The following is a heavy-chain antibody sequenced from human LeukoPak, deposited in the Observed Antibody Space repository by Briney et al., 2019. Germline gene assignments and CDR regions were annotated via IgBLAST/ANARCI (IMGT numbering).Heavy chain of an antibody. CDR3: ARRYCSSTSCTLDF. J-gene: IGHJ4*02. Sequence: GGSLRLSCAASGFTFSSYEMNWVRQALGKGLEWVSYTSSSGSTTYYADSVKGRFIISRDNAKNSLYLQMNSLRAEDTAVYYCARRYCSSTSCTLDFWGQGALVTVSS. CDR2: TSSSGSTT. V-gene: IGHV3-48*03. CDR1: GFTFSSYE. D-gene: IGHD2-2*01.